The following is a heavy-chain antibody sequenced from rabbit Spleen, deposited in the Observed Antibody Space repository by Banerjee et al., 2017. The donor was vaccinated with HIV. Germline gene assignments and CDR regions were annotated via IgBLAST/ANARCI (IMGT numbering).Heavy chain of an antibody. CDR2: INTYTARR. CDR1: GFYFGDRDV. D-gene: IGHD1-1*01. Sequence: QEQMVESGGGLVKAEGSLIITCKASGFYFGDRDVMCWVRQAQGKGLQWIACINTYTARRIYSTWAKGRFPISRSSSTTVTLQMTILTAADTATYFCARDLDTVVNWNFNLWGPGTLVTVS. J-gene: IGHJ4*01. V-gene: IGHV1S45*01. CDR3: ARDLDTVVNWNFNL.